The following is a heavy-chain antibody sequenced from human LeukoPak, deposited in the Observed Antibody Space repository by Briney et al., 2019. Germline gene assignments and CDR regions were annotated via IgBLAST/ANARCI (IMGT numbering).Heavy chain of an antibody. V-gene: IGHV4-59*01. J-gene: IGHJ3*02. CDR1: GGSISSYY. CDR2: IYYSGST. Sequence: SETLSLTCTVSGGSISSYYWSWIRQPPGKGLEWIGYIYYSGSTNYNPSLKSRVTISVDTSKNQFSLKLSSVTAADTAVYYCARDSVGDSFLVDYAFDIWGQGTMVTVSS. D-gene: IGHD3-16*01. CDR3: ARDSVGDSFLVDYAFDI.